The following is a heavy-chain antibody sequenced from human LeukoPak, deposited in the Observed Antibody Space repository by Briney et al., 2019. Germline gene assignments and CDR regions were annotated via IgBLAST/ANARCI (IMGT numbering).Heavy chain of an antibody. D-gene: IGHD3-16*01. Sequence: GGSLRLSCAASGFTFSSYSMHWVRQAPGKGLMWVSRLKSDGSSTGYAGSVKGRFTISRDYAKNTLYLQMNGLRVEDTAVYYCAGTKYIGAAIDYWGQGTLVTVSS. J-gene: IGHJ4*02. CDR2: LKSDGSST. CDR3: AGTKYIGAAIDY. V-gene: IGHV3-74*01. CDR1: GFTFSSYS.